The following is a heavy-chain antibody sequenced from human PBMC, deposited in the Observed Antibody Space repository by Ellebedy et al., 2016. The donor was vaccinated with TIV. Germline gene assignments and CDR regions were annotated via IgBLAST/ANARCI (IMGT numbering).Heavy chain of an antibody. CDR3: TTTYSTSGVDC. D-gene: IGHD3-10*01. J-gene: IGHJ4*02. CDR1: GLTFSNAW. CDR2: IKSKSDGGTT. V-gene: IGHV3-15*01. Sequence: GESLKISCAASGLTFSNAWMSWVRQAPGKGLEWVGRIKSKSDGGTTDYAAPVKGRFSISRDDSNNRLYLQMSGLKIEDTGVYYCTTTYSTSGVDCWGQGTLVTVSS.